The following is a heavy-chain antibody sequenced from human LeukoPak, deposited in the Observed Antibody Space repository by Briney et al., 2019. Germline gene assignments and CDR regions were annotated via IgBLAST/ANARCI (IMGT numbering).Heavy chain of an antibody. CDR3: ARDSLGDPTYYFDC. V-gene: IGHV3-30*04. J-gene: IGHJ4*02. D-gene: IGHD3-10*01. Sequence: GGSLRLSCAASGFTFSSYAMHWVRQAPGKGLEWVAVISYDGSNKYYADSMKGRFTISRDNSKNTLYLQMNSLRAEDTAVYYCARDSLGDPTYYFDCWGQGTLVTVSS. CDR2: ISYDGSNK. CDR1: GFTFSSYA.